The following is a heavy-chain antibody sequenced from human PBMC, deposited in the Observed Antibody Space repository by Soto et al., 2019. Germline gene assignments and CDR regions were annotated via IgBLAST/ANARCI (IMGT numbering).Heavy chain of an antibody. D-gene: IGHD3-22*01. CDR2: INAGNGNT. V-gene: IGHV1-3*01. CDR3: ARGRFYYYDSSGYDN. CDR1: GYTFTSYA. Sequence: QVQLVQSGAEVKKPGASVKVSCKASGYTFTSYAMHWVRQAPGQRLEWMGWINAGNGNTKYSQKFQGRVTITRDTSASTAYMELSSLRSEDTAVYYCARGRFYYYDSSGYDNWGQGTLVTVSS. J-gene: IGHJ4*02.